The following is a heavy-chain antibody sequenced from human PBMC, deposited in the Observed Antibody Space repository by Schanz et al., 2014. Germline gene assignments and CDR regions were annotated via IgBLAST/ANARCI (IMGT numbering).Heavy chain of an antibody. D-gene: IGHD3-3*01. J-gene: IGHJ4*02. Sequence: EVQLVESEGGLVQPGGSLRLSCEGSGFSFSDYWMGWVRQAPGKGLEWVANIKQDGSEKYYVDSVKGRFTISRDNAKNSLYLQMNSLRAEDTAVYYCARDKGGYYPFDYWGQGTLVTVSS. CDR1: GFSFSDYW. CDR2: IKQDGSEK. V-gene: IGHV3-7*01. CDR3: ARDKGGYYPFDY.